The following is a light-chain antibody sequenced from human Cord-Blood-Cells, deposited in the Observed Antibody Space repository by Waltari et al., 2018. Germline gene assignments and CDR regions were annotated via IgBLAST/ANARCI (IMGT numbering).Light chain of an antibody. V-gene: IGLV2-23*01. CDR1: SSDVGSYNL. CDR2: EGS. J-gene: IGLJ3*02. CDR3: CSYAGSSTWV. Sequence: QSALTQPAYVSGSPGQSLTISCTGTSSDVGSYNLVSWYQQHPGKAPKLMIYEGSKRPSGVSNRFSGSKSGNTASLTISGLQAEDEADDYCCSYAGSSTWVFGGGTKLTVL.